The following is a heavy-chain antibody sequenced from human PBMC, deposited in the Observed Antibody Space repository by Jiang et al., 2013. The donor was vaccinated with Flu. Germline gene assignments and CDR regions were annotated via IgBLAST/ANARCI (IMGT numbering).Heavy chain of an antibody. Sequence: VQLVESGGGLVQPGGSLRLSCAASESTFTNYDMHWVRQAPGKGLVWVSRINTDGRRTMYAESVKGRFTISRDNAKATLYLQMNSLRAEDTAMYYCVRGRPWDVWGQGTTVTVSS. CDR3: VRGRPWDV. V-gene: IGHV3-74*03. CDR2: INTDGRRT. D-gene: IGHD6-25*01. J-gene: IGHJ6*02. CDR1: ESTFTNYD.